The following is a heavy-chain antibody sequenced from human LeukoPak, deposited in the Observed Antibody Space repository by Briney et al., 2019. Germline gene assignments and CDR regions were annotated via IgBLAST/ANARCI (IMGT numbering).Heavy chain of an antibody. CDR3: AKDKARYGMDV. V-gene: IGHV3-30*18. J-gene: IGHJ6*04. CDR2: ISYDGSNK. Sequence: GRSLRLSCAASGFTFSSYGMHWVRQAPGKGLEWVAVISYDGSNKYYADSVKGRFTISRDNSKNTLYLQMNSLRAEDTAVYYCAKDKARYGMDVWGKGTTVTVFS. CDR1: GFTFSSYG.